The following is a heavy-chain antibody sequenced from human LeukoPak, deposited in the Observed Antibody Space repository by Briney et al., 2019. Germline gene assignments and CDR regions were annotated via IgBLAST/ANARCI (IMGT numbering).Heavy chain of an antibody. V-gene: IGHV4-39*01. D-gene: IGHD2-2*01. CDR3: ARHDRLGYCSSTNCPNAFDI. CDR2: IYYSGST. Sequence: SETLSLTCTVSGGSISSSSYYWGWIRQPPGKGLEWIGSIYYSGSTHYNPSLRSRVTISVDTPKNQFSLKLSSVTAADTAVYYCARHDRLGYCSSTNCPNAFDIWGQGTMVTVSS. CDR1: GGSISSSSYY. J-gene: IGHJ3*02.